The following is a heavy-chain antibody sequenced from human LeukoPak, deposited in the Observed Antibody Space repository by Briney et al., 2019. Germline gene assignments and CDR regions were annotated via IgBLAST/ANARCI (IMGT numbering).Heavy chain of an antibody. CDR2: ISGSGATL. Sequence: PGGSQRLSCAASGFTFGSYGMSWVRQAPGKGLEWVSTISGSGATLFYADAVKGRFTISRDNSKNTVYLQMNTLRAEDTAVYYCAKLVRAYYPHFDFWGQGTLVTVSS. CDR3: AKLVRAYYPHFDF. J-gene: IGHJ4*02. CDR1: GFTFGSYG. V-gene: IGHV3-23*01. D-gene: IGHD3-3*01.